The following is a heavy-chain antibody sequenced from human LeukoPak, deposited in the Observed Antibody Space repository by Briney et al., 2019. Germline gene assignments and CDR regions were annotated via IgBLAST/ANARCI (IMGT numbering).Heavy chain of an antibody. D-gene: IGHD3-22*01. CDR3: AKAPQYYYDSRGYFMY. J-gene: IGHJ4*02. V-gene: IGHV3-30*02. CDR2: IRYDGSNK. Sequence: GGSLRLSCAASGFTFSSYGMHWVRQAPGKGLEWEAFIRYDGSNKYYADSVKGRFTISRDNSKNTLYLQMNSLRVEDTAVYYCAKAPQYYYDSRGYFMYWGQGTLVTVSS. CDR1: GFTFSSYG.